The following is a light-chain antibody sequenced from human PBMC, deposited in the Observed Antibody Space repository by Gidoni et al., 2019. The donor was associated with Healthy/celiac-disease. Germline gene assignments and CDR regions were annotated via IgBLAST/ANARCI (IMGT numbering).Light chain of an antibody. V-gene: IGKV1-6*01. J-gene: IGKJ1*01. Sequence: AIQLTQSPSSLASSVGDRVTITCRASQSIRNELGWYQQKPVKTPKLLIYSAASLQSGVLSRLSGRGSGTDLTLTMSSLQAEDFATYYCLQDYNYPWTFGQGTKVEIK. CDR3: LQDYNYPWT. CDR1: QSIRNE. CDR2: SAA.